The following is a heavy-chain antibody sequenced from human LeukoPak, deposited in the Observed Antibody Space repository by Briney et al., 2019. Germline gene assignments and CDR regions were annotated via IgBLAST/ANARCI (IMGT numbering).Heavy chain of an antibody. CDR1: GYTFTGYY. CDR2: INPNSGAT. D-gene: IGHD2-15*01. J-gene: IGHJ4*02. V-gene: IGHV1-2*02. CDR3: ARGSAGTYCSGGSCYSDY. Sequence: ASVKVSCKASGYTFTGYYMYWVRQAPGQGLEWMGWINPNSGATNYAQKFQGRVTMTRDTSISTAYMEVRRLTSDDTAVYYCARGSAGTYCSGGSCYSDYWGQGTLDTVSS.